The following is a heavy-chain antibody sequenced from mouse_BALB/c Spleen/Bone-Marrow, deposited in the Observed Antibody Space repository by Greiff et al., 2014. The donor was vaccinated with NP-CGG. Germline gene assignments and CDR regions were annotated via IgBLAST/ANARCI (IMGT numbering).Heavy chain of an antibody. CDR2: IDPSDSET. D-gene: IGHD2-1*01. CDR1: GYSFTSYW. Sequence: QVQLQQSGPQLVRPGASVKISCKASGYSFTSYWMHWVKQRPGQGLEWIGMIDPSDSETRLNEKFKDKATLTVDKSSSTAYMQLISPASEVSSVYYCASPADGNPFAYWGQGTLVTVSS. V-gene: IGHV1S126*01. CDR3: ASPADGNPFAY. J-gene: IGHJ3*01.